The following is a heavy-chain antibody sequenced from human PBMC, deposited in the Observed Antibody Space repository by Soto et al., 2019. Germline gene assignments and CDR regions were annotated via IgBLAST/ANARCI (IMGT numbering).Heavy chain of an antibody. CDR2: ISAYNGNT. CDR3: ARDLAKDTYYDFWSGYIYDYYCMDV. J-gene: IGHJ6*04. Sequence: ASVKVSCKASGYTFTSYGISWVRQAPGQGLEWMGWISAYNGNTNYAQKLQGRVTMTTDTSTSTAYMELRSLRSDDTAVYYCARDLAKDTYYDFWSGYIYDYYCMDVWGKGTTVTVSS. CDR1: GYTFTSYG. D-gene: IGHD3-3*01. V-gene: IGHV1-18*01.